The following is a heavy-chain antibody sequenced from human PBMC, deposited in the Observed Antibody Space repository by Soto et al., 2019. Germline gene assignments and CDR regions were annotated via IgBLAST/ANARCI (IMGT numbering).Heavy chain of an antibody. Sequence: SSTLSLTCAFSGFSISSGYYWGWIRQPPGKGLEWIASMYYSGFTNYNPSLKSRVTISVDTSKNQFSLKLSSVTAADTAVYYCAMSIAARDFDYWGQGTLVTVSS. D-gene: IGHD6-6*01. J-gene: IGHJ4*02. V-gene: IGHV4-38-2*01. CDR2: MYYSGFT. CDR1: GFSISSGYY. CDR3: AMSIAARDFDY.